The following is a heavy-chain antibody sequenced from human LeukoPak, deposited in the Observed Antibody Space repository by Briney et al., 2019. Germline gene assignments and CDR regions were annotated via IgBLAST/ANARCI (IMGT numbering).Heavy chain of an antibody. CDR3: AAAAVVTSEAFDY. J-gene: IGHJ4*02. D-gene: IGHD4-23*01. V-gene: IGHV1-2*02. Sequence: GASVKVSCKASGYTFTGHYMHWVRQAPGQGLEWMGWINPNSGGRDYAQKFQGRVTLTRDMSTSTAYMELSSLRSEDTAVYYCAAAAVVTSEAFDYWGQGTLVTVSS. CDR2: INPNSGGR. CDR1: GYTFTGHY.